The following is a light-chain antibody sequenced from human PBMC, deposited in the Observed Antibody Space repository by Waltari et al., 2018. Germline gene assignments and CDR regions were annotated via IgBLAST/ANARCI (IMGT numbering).Light chain of an antibody. CDR1: QSVSSN. CDR2: GAS. J-gene: IGKJ1*01. CDR3: QQYNNWPPWT. Sequence: EIVMTQSPATLSVSPGERAPLPCRASQSVSSNLAWYQQKPGQAPRLLIYGASTRATGIPARFSGSGSGTEFTLTISSLQSEDFAVYYCQQYNNWPPWTFGQGTKVDI. V-gene: IGKV3-15*01.